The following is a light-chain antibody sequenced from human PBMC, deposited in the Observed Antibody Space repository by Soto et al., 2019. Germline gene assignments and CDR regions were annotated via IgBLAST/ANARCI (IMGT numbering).Light chain of an antibody. CDR2: GAS. J-gene: IGKJ4*01. CDR1: QSVSSSF. V-gene: IGKV3-20*01. CDR3: QQYGSSPPLT. Sequence: EFVLTQSPGTLSLSPGERATLSCRASQSVSSSFLAWYQQKPGQAPRILIYGASTRATGIPDRFSGSGSGTDFTLTISRLEAEDFAVYYCQQYGSSPPLTFGVGTKVDNK.